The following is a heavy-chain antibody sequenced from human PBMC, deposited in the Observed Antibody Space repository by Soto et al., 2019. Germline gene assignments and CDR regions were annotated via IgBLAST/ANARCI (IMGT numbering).Heavy chain of an antibody. CDR3: AKADSGSSYYYYGMDV. J-gene: IGHJ6*02. V-gene: IGHV3-23*01. D-gene: IGHD6-13*01. CDR1: GFTFSIYA. CDR2: ISGSGGST. Sequence: GGSLRLSCAASGFTFSIYAMSWVRQAPGKGLEWVSAISGSGGSTYYADSVKGRFTISRDNSKNTLYLQMNSLRAEDTAVYYCAKADSGSSYYYYGMDVWGQGTTVTVSS.